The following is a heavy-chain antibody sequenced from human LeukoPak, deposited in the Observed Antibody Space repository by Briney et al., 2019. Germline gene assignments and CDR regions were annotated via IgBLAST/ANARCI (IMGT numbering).Heavy chain of an antibody. D-gene: IGHD3-10*01. J-gene: IGHJ4*02. CDR1: GYSFTNYW. V-gene: IGHV5-51*01. CDR2: IYLGDSDT. CDR3: ARPYSYGSGSYYNSQYYFDY. Sequence: GEPLKISCKGSGYSFTNYWIGWVRQMPGKGLEWMGIIYLGDSDTRYSPSFQGQVTVSADESISTAYLQWSSLKASDTAMYYCARPYSYGSGSYYNSQYYFDYWGQGTLVTVSS.